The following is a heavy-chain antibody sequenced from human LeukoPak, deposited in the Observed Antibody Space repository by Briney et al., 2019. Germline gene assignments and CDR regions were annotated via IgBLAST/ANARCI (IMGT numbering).Heavy chain of an antibody. V-gene: IGHV1-18*01. CDR1: GYTFTSYG. Sequence: AAVKVSCKASGYTFTSYGISWVRQARGQGLEWMGWISAYNGNTNYAQKLQGRVTMTTDTSTSTAYMELRSLRSDDTAVYYCARAGTTVTTNWFDPWGQGTLVTVSS. CDR3: ARAGTTVTTNWFDP. CDR2: ISAYNGNT. D-gene: IGHD4-17*01. J-gene: IGHJ5*02.